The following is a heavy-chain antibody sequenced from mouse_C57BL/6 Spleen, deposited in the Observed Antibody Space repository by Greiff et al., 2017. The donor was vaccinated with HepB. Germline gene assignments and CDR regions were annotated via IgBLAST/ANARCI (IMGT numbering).Heavy chain of an antibody. CDR2: IDPSDSYT. D-gene: IGHD2-2*01. Sequence: QVQLQQPGAELVMPGASVKLSCKASGYTFTSYWMHWVKQRPGQGLEWIGEIDPSDSYTNYNQKFKGKSTLTVDKSSSTAYMQLSSLTSEDSAVYDCARFGSVVTTGYFDYWGQGTTLTVSS. V-gene: IGHV1-69*01. CDR3: ARFGSVVTTGYFDY. CDR1: GYTFTSYW. J-gene: IGHJ2*01.